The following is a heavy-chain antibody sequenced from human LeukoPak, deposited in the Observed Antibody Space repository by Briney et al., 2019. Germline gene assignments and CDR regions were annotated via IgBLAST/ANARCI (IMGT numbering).Heavy chain of an antibody. CDR2: IKSKTDGGTT. CDR1: GFTFCNAW. Sequence: GGSLRLSCAASGFTFCNAWMSWVRQAPGKGLEWVGRIKSKTDGGTTDYAAPVKGRFTISRDDSKNTLYLQMNSLKTEDTAVYYCTTQYYDILTGTDYWGQGTLVTVSS. CDR3: TTQYYDILTGTDY. D-gene: IGHD3-9*01. J-gene: IGHJ4*02. V-gene: IGHV3-15*01.